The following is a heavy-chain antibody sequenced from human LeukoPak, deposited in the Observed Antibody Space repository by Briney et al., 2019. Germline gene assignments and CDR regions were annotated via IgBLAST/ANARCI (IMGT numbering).Heavy chain of an antibody. V-gene: IGHV1-69*13. D-gene: IGHD6-13*01. CDR1: GGTFSSYA. CDR3: ARSPTLSIAAAGTYYFDY. Sequence: SVKVSCKASGGTFSSYAISWVRQAPGQGLEWMGGIIPIFGTANYAQKFQGRVTITADESTSTAYMELSSLRSEDTAVYYCARSPTLSIAAAGTYYFDYWGQGTLVTVSS. J-gene: IGHJ4*02. CDR2: IIPIFGTA.